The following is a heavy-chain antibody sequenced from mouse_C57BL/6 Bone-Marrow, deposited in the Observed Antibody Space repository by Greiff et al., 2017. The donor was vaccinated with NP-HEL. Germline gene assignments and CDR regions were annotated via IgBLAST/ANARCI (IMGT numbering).Heavy chain of an antibody. CDR1: GYSFTSYY. CDR3: ARETYDYGSSVLDMDY. J-gene: IGHJ4*01. D-gene: IGHD1-1*01. V-gene: IGHV1-66*01. Sequence: QVQLKESGPELVKPGASVKLSCKASGYSFTSYYIHWVKQRPGQGLEWIGWIYPGSGNTNYNEKFKGKATLTADTSSSTAYMQLSSLTAEDSAVYYCARETYDYGSSVLDMDYWGQGTTVTVSS. CDR2: IYPGSGNT.